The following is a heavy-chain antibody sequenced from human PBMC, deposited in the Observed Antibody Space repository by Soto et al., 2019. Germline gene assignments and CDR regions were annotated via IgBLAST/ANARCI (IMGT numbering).Heavy chain of an antibody. CDR3: ATAGYCSSTSCYRKQDFDY. V-gene: IGHV3-33*01. Sequence: GGSLRLSCAASGFTFSSYGMHWVRQAPGKGLEWVAVIWYDGSNKYYADSVKGRFTISRDNSKNTLYLQMNSLRAEDTAVYYCATAGYCSSTSCYRKQDFDYWGQGTLVTVSS. CDR2: IWYDGSNK. J-gene: IGHJ4*02. CDR1: GFTFSSYG. D-gene: IGHD2-2*02.